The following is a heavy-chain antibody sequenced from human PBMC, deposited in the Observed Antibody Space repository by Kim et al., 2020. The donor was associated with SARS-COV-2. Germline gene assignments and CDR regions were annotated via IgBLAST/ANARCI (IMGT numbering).Heavy chain of an antibody. Sequence: SETLSLTCTVSGGSISSSSYYWGWIRQPPGKGLEWIGSIYYSGSTYYNPSLKSRVTISVDTSKNQFSLKLSSVTAADTAVYYCARGPNVDTPIDYWGQGTLVTVSS. CDR3: ARGPNVDTPIDY. CDR2: IYYSGST. D-gene: IGHD5-18*01. J-gene: IGHJ4*02. CDR1: GGSISSSSYY. V-gene: IGHV4-39*07.